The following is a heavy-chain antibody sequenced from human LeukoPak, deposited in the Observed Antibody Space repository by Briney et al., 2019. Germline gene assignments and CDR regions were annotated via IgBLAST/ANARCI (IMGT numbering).Heavy chain of an antibody. CDR2: IYTSGST. CDR3: ARDEIPNKAARD. D-gene: IGHD2/OR15-2a*01. V-gene: IGHV4-4*07. J-gene: IGHJ4*02. Sequence: PSETLSLTCTVSGGSINSYYWSWLRQPAGKGLEWIGRIYTSGSTNYNPSLKSRVTMAVDTSKNQFSLKLSSVTAADTAVYYCARDEIPNKAARDWGQGTLVTVSS. CDR1: GGSINSYY.